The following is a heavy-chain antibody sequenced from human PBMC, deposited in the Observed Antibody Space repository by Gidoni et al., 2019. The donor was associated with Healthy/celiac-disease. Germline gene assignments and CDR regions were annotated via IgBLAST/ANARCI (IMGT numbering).Heavy chain of an antibody. J-gene: IGHJ4*02. CDR2: ISSNGGST. CDR3: VKGYGDYGYFDY. CDR1: GFTFSSYA. V-gene: IGHV3-64D*06. D-gene: IGHD4-17*01. Sequence: EVQLVESGGGLVQPGGSLRLSCSASGFTFSSYAMNWVRQAPGKGLDYVSAISSNGGSTYYADSVKCRFTISRDNCKNTLYLQMSSLRAEDTAVYYCVKGYGDYGYFDYWGQGTLVTVSS.